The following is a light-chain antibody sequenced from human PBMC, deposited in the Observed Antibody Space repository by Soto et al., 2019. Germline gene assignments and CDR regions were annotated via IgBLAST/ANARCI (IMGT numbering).Light chain of an antibody. J-gene: IGKJ4*01. Sequence: DIVLTQSPGTLSLSPWEIAILSCRASQPVNNNYLAWCQQKPGQAPRLLIYGASRRATGIPDRFSGSASGTDFTLTISSLLSEDFAVYYCHQYYKWPLTFGGGTKVDIK. CDR1: QPVNNNY. CDR3: HQYYKWPLT. CDR2: GAS. V-gene: IGKV3-20*01.